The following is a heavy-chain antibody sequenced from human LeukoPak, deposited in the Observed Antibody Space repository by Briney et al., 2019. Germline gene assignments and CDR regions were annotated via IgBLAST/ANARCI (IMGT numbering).Heavy chain of an antibody. CDR1: GGSFSGYY. CDR3: AAFDGGLTVTTGPHY. CDR2: INHSGST. V-gene: IGHV4-34*01. D-gene: IGHD4-17*01. J-gene: IGHJ3*01. Sequence: SETLSLTCAVYGGSFSGYYWSWIRQPPGKGLEWIGEINHSGSTNYNPSLKSRVTISVDTSKNQFSPKLSSVTAADTAVYYCAAFDGGLTVTTGPHYWGQGTMVTVSS.